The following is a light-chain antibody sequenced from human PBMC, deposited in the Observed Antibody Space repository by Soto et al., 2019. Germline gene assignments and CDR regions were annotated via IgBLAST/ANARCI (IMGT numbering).Light chain of an antibody. CDR2: SAS. J-gene: IGKJ4*01. V-gene: IGKV1-9*01. CDR1: QGSTSY. Sequence: IQLTQSPSSLSASVGDRVTITCRASQGSTSYLAWYQQRPGKAPRLLIYSASTLQSGVPSRFSGSGYGTDFSLTISNLQPEDFATYYCQQLYSHPLTFGGGTKVEIK. CDR3: QQLYSHPLT.